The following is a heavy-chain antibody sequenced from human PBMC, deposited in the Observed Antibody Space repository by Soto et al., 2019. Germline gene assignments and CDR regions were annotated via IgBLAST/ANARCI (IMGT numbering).Heavy chain of an antibody. CDR3: ARYCRAIYSGYDYWFDP. Sequence: SETLSLTCTVSGGSISSYYWSWIRQPPGKGLEWIGYIYYSGSTNYNPSLKSRVTISVDTSKNQFSLKLSSVTAADTAVYYCARYCRAIYSGYDYWFDPWGQGTLVTVSS. J-gene: IGHJ5*02. CDR1: GGSISSYY. V-gene: IGHV4-59*01. CDR2: IYYSGST. D-gene: IGHD5-12*01.